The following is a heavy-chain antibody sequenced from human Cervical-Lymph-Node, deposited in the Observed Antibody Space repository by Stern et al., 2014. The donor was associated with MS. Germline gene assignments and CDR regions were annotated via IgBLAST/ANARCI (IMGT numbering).Heavy chain of an antibody. CDR1: GFTFSDYY. V-gene: IGHV3-11*01. CDR3: ARDSMVVTPDYSYGLDV. CDR2: ISSSGGTK. Sequence: VQLEESGGGLVKPGGSLRLSCAASGFTFSDYYMSWIRQAPGKGLEWISYISSSGGTKYYAGSVKGRFTLSRDNAKDSVYLQMNSLRAEDTAVYYCARDSMVVTPDYSYGLDVWGQGTTVTVSS. D-gene: IGHD4-23*01. J-gene: IGHJ6*02.